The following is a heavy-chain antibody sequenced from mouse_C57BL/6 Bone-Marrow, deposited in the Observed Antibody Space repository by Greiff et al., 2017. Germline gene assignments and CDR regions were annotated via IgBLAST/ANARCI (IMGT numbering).Heavy chain of an antibody. Sequence: EVQLVESGGGLVQPTGSLKLSCAASGFSFNTYAMHWVRQAPGKGLEGVARIRSKSNNYATYYADSVKDSFTISREDSESMIYLHINNWTTEDTAIYYCVRLIVGWGQGTLVTVSA. CDR1: GFSFNTYA. V-gene: IGHV10-1*01. D-gene: IGHD2-4*01. CDR2: IRSKSNNYAT. J-gene: IGHJ3*01. CDR3: VRLIVG.